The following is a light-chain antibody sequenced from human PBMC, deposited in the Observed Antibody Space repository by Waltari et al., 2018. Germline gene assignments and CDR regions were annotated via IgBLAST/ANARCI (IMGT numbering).Light chain of an antibody. Sequence: QSALTQPASVSGSPGQSITISCTGTSSDVGGFNYVSWYQQYPGKAPKLMIFEVSNRPSGVSNRFSCSKSGNTASLTISGLQAEDEADYYCSSFTSSSVYVFGTGTKVTVL. CDR2: EVS. CDR1: SSDVGGFNY. CDR3: SSFTSSSVYV. J-gene: IGLJ1*01. V-gene: IGLV2-14*01.